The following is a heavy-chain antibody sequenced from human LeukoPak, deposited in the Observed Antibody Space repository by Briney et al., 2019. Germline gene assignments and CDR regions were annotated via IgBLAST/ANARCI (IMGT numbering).Heavy chain of an antibody. Sequence: SETLSLTCTVSGGSISSYYWSWIRQPAGKGLEWIGRIYISGSTNYNPSLKSRVTMSVDTSKNHFSLKLSSVTAADTAVYYCARVGWELSPFDYWGQGTLVTVSS. D-gene: IGHD1-26*01. CDR3: ARVGWELSPFDY. V-gene: IGHV4-4*07. CDR2: IYISGST. CDR1: GGSISSYY. J-gene: IGHJ4*02.